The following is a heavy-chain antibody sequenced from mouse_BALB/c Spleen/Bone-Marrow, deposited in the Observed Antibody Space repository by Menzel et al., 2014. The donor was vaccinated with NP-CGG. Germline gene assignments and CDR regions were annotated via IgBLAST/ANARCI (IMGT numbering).Heavy chain of an antibody. D-gene: IGHD1-2*01. CDR3: ARVGLRLPYYFDY. J-gene: IGHJ2*01. V-gene: IGHV1S127*01. CDR1: GYSFTSYW. Sequence: QVQLQQPGPQLVRPGASVKISCKASGYSFTSYWMHWVKQRPGQGLEWIGMIDPSDSETRLNQKFKDKATLTVDKSSSTAYMQLSSPTSEDSAVYYCARVGLRLPYYFDYWGQGTTLTVSS. CDR2: IDPSDSET.